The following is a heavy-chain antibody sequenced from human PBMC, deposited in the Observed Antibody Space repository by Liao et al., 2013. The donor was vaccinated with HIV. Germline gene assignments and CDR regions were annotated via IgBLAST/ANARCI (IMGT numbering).Heavy chain of an antibody. J-gene: IGHJ6*03. V-gene: IGHV4-4*07. CDR1: GGSISSYY. D-gene: IGHD3-10*01. Sequence: QMQLQESGPGLVKPSETLSLTCTVSGGSISSYYWSWIRQPPGKGLEWIGRFSSGSINYNSSLKNRVTMSLDTSKNQFSLKLSSVTAADTAVYYCARTRRHYGSKIVHYYYFYMDVWAKGTDGHRLL. CDR3: ARTRRHYGSKIVHYYYFYMDV. CDR2: FSSGSI.